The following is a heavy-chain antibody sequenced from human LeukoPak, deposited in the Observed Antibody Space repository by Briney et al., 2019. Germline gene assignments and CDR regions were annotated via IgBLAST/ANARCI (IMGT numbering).Heavy chain of an antibody. CDR2: INTNTGNP. D-gene: IGHD5-18*01. CDR1: GYTFTNHG. V-gene: IGHV7-4-1*02. CDR3: ARDSVDTAMVFDY. J-gene: IGHJ4*02. Sequence: ASVKVSCKASGYTFTNHGIDWVRQAPGQGLEWMGWINTNTGNPTYAQGFTGRFVFSLDTSVSTAYLQISSLKAEDTAVYYCARDSVDTAMVFDYWGQGTLVTVSS.